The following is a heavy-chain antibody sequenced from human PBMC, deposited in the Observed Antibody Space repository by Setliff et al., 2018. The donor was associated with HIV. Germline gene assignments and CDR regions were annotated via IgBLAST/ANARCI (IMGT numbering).Heavy chain of an antibody. CDR3: ARSSYRFTMIVVVRRGAFDI. D-gene: IGHD3-22*01. J-gene: IGHJ3*02. Sequence: SLRLSCAASGFTFDDYAMHWVRQAPGKGLEWVSGISWNSGSIGYADSVKGRFTISRDNAKNSLYLQMNSLRAEDTAVYYCARSSYRFTMIVVVRRGAFDIWGQGTMVTVSS. CDR2: ISWNSGSI. CDR1: GFTFDDYA. V-gene: IGHV3-9*01.